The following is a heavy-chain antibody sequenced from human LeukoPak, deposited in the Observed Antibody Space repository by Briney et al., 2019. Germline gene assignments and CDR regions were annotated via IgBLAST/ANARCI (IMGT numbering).Heavy chain of an antibody. CDR1: GGSISSYY. D-gene: IGHD2-2*01. CDR3: ARLGISCSSTSCPYYYYGMDV. Sequence: SETLSLTCTVSGGSISSYYWSWIRQPPGKGLEWIGYIYYGGSTNYNPSLKSRVTISVDTSKNQFSLKLSSVTAADTAVYYCARLGISCSSTSCPYYYYGMDVWGQGTTVTVSS. V-gene: IGHV4-59*01. J-gene: IGHJ6*02. CDR2: IYYGGST.